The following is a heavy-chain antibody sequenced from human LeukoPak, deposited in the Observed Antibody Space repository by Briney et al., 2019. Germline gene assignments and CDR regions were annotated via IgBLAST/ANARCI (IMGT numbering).Heavy chain of an antibody. CDR3: ARDSDYVWGSYRWTPFDY. Sequence: PGGSLRLSCAASGFTFSSYWMSWVRQAPGKGLEWVANIKQDGSEKYYVDSVKGRFTISRDNAKNSLYLQMNSLRAEDTAVYYCARDSDYVWGSYRWTPFDYWGQGTLVTVSS. J-gene: IGHJ4*02. V-gene: IGHV3-7*01. CDR2: IKQDGSEK. CDR1: GFTFSSYW. D-gene: IGHD3-16*02.